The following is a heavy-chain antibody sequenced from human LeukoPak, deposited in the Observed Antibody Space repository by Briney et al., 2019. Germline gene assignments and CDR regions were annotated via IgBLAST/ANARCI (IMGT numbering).Heavy chain of an antibody. CDR1: GGSISSGGYY. CDR2: IYYSGST. V-gene: IGHV4-31*03. Sequence: SETLSLTCTVSGGSISSGGYYWSWIRQHPGTGLEWIGYIYYSGSTYYNPSLKSRVTISVDTSKNQFSLKLSSVTAADTAVYYCARGMDTAMVTPTYFDYWGQGTLVTVSS. CDR3: ARGMDTAMVTPTYFDY. J-gene: IGHJ4*02. D-gene: IGHD5-18*01.